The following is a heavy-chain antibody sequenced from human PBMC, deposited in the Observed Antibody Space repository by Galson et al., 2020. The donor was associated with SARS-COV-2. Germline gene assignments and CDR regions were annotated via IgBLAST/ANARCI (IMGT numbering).Heavy chain of an antibody. CDR2: ISYDGSNK. V-gene: IGHV3-30*18. Sequence: GGSLRLSCAASGFTFSSYGMHWVRQAPGKGLEWVAVISYDGSNKYYADSVKGRFTISRDNSKITLYLQMNSLRAEDTAVYYCAKWPRYYYDSSGHRSGDDAFDIWGQGTMVTVSS. CDR3: AKWPRYYYDSSGHRSGDDAFDI. CDR1: GFTFSSYG. D-gene: IGHD3-22*01. J-gene: IGHJ3*02.